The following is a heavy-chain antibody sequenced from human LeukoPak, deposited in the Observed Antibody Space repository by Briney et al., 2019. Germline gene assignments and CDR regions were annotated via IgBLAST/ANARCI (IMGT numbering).Heavy chain of an antibody. V-gene: IGHV1-46*01. D-gene: IGHD6-6*01. CDR2: LKLYDGSK. CDR1: GYAFIRYH. CDR3: ARDDIGYSSSSGFLIDP. Sequence: ASVKVSCKASGYAFIRYHIHWVRQAPGRGLEWMGVLKLYDGSKSHAQKFQGRVTMTSDTSTSTVYMELSSLRSEDTAVYYCARDDIGYSSSSGFLIDPWGQGTLVTVSS. J-gene: IGHJ5*02.